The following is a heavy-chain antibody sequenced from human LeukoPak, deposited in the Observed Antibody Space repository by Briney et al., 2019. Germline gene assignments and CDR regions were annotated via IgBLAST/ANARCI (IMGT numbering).Heavy chain of an antibody. Sequence: GGSLRLSCAASGFTFDDYGMSWVRQAPGKGLEWVSGINWNGGSTGYADSVKGRFTISRDNAKNSLYLQMNSLRAEDTALYYCAVSPGDYYYYMDVWGKGTTVTVSS. D-gene: IGHD7-27*01. CDR2: INWNGGST. V-gene: IGHV3-20*04. J-gene: IGHJ6*03. CDR3: AVSPGDYYYYMDV. CDR1: GFTFDDYG.